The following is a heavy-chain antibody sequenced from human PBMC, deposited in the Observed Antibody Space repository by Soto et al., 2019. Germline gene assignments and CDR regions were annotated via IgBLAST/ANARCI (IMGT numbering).Heavy chain of an antibody. CDR1: GFTFSSYA. CDR2: ISGSGGST. Sequence: VGSLRLSCAASGFTFSSYAMSWVRQAPGKGLEWVSAISGSGGSTYYADSVKGRFTISRDNSKNTLYLQMNSLRAEDTAVYYCAKRATMIVVVTIRPYYFDYWGQGTLVTVSS. V-gene: IGHV3-23*01. CDR3: AKRATMIVVVTIRPYYFDY. D-gene: IGHD3-22*01. J-gene: IGHJ4*02.